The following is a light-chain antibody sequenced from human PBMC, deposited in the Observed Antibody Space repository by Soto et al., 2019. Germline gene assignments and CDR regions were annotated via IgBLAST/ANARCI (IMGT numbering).Light chain of an antibody. V-gene: IGLV2-23*01. J-gene: IGLJ2*01. CDR2: EGS. Sequence: QSVLTQPASVSGSPGQSITISYTENSSDVGSYNLVSWYQQHPGKAPKLMIYEGSKRPSVVSNRFSGSKSGNTASLTISGLQAEDEADYYGCSYAGSSTVVFGVRTKRTGL. CDR1: SSDVGSYNL. CDR3: CSYAGSSTVV.